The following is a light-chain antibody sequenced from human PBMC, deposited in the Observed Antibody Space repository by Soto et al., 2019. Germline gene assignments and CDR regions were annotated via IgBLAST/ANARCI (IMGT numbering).Light chain of an antibody. Sequence: EIVLTQSPATLSLSPGERATLSCGASQSVSRSYLAWYQQKPGLAPRLLIYDASSRATGIPDRFSGSGSGTDFTLTISRLEPEDFAVYYCQQYGSSSLTFGGGTKVEIK. CDR1: QSVSRSY. V-gene: IGKV3D-20*01. CDR2: DAS. J-gene: IGKJ4*01. CDR3: QQYGSSSLT.